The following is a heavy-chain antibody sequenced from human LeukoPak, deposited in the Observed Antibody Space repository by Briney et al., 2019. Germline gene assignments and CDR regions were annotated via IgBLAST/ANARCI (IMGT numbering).Heavy chain of an antibody. V-gene: IGHV1-69*13. CDR3: ARDSSGYYSVRAFDI. CDR1: GYTFTSYY. D-gene: IGHD3-22*01. J-gene: IGHJ3*02. CDR2: TIPIFGTA. Sequence: GASVKVSCKASGYTFTSYYMHWVRQAPGQGLEWMGGTIPIFGTANYAQKFQGRVTITADESTSTAYMELSSLRSEDTAVYYCARDSSGYYSVRAFDIWGQGTMVTVSS.